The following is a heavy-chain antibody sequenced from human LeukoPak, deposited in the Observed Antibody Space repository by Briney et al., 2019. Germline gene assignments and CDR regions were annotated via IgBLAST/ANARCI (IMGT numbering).Heavy chain of an antibody. V-gene: IGHV3-64*01. CDR2: ISSNGGST. J-gene: IGHJ4*02. CDR3: ARVSDYYDSSGPDY. CDR1: GFTFSSYA. D-gene: IGHD3-22*01. Sequence: GGSLRLSCAASGFTFSSYAMHWVRQAPGKGLEYVSAISSNGGSTYYANSVKGRFTISRDNSKNTLYLQMGSLRAEDMAVYYCARVSDYYDSSGPDYWGQGTLVTVSS.